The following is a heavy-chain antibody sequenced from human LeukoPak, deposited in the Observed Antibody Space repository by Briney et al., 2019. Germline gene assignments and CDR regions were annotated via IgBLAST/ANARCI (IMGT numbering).Heavy chain of an antibody. Sequence: ASVKVSCKASGYTFTSYGISWVRQAPGQGLEWMGWISAYNGNTNYAQKLQGRVTMTTDTSTSTAYMELRSLRSDDTAVYYCARDLSIMITFGGVIVPDGGFDPWGQGTLVTVSS. CDR3: ARDLSIMITFGGVIVPDGGFDP. CDR2: ISAYNGNT. J-gene: IGHJ5*02. D-gene: IGHD3-16*02. V-gene: IGHV1-18*01. CDR1: GYTFTSYG.